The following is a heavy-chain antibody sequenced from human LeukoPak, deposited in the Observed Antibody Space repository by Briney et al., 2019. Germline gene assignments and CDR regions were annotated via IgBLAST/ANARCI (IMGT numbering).Heavy chain of an antibody. Sequence: PGGSLRLSCAASGFTFSSYAMSWVCQAPGKGLEWVSAISGSGDSTYYADSVKGRFTISRDNAKNSLYLQINSLRAEDTAVYYCAELGITMIGGVWGKGTTVTISS. CDR2: ISGSGDST. V-gene: IGHV3-23*01. D-gene: IGHD3-10*02. CDR1: GFTFSSYA. CDR3: AELGITMIGGV. J-gene: IGHJ6*04.